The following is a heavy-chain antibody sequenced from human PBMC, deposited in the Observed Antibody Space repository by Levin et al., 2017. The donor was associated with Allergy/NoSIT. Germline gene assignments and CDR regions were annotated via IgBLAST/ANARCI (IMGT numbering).Heavy chain of an antibody. D-gene: IGHD2-21*02. CDR1: GFTFSSYA. CDR2: ISGSGGST. Sequence: GESLKISCAASGFTFSSYAMSWVRQAPGKGLEWVSAISGSGGSTYYADSVKGRFTISRDNSKNTLYLQMNSLRAEDTAVYYCAKDLKAVVTAEIFQHWGQGTLVTVSS. CDR3: AKDLKAVVTAEIFQH. J-gene: IGHJ1*01. V-gene: IGHV3-23*01.